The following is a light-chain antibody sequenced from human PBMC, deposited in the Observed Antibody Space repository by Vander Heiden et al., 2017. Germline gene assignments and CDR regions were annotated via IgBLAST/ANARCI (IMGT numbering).Light chain of an antibody. V-gene: IGKV1-39*01. CDR3: QQTYNLPWT. CDR1: QDITNY. J-gene: IGKJ1*01. CDR2: AAS. Sequence: DNQETQSPSSLSASVGDRVTITCRASQDITNYLNWYQQKPGKAPKLLIYAASALHSGVPSRFSGSGSGTDFTLTISSLQPDDFASYYCQQTYNLPWTFGRGTKVEIK.